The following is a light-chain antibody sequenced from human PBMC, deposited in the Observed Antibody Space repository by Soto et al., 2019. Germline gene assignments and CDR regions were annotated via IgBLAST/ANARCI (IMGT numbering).Light chain of an antibody. CDR3: SSYTSSSSTLMV. V-gene: IGLV2-14*01. Sequence: QSALTQPASVSGSPGQSITISCTGTSSDVGGYNYVSWYQQHPGKAPKLMIYDVSYRPSGVSNRFSGSKSGNTASLTISGLQAEDEADYYCSSYTSSSSTLMVFGGGTKLTVL. CDR2: DVS. CDR1: SSDVGGYNY. J-gene: IGLJ2*01.